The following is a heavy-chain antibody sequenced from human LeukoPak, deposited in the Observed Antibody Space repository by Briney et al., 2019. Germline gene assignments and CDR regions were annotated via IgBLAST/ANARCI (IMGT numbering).Heavy chain of an antibody. V-gene: IGHV3-7*04. D-gene: IGHD3-16*01. CDR3: AREGGGFDY. Sequence: PGGSPRLSCAASGFTFSNYWMSWVRQVPGKGLEWVANINQDGSEKRYVDSVKGRFTISRDNAKNSLYLQMNSLRAEDRAVYYCAREGGGFDYWGQGTLVTVSS. CDR2: INQDGSEK. CDR1: GFTFSNYW. J-gene: IGHJ4*02.